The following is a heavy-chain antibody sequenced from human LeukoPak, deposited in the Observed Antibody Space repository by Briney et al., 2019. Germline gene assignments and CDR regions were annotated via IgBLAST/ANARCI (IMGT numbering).Heavy chain of an antibody. V-gene: IGHV3-66*02. J-gene: IGHJ4*02. CDR1: GFTVRTYY. Sequence: PGGSLRLSCAASGFTVRTYYMAWVRQAPGKGLEWVSVIYSGGDTYYADSVKGRFTISRDNSKNTLYLQMNSLRAEDTAVYYCAKTLNFPHVVGATLIFDYWGQGTLVTVSS. D-gene: IGHD1-26*01. CDR3: AKTLNFPHVVGATLIFDY. CDR2: IYSGGDT.